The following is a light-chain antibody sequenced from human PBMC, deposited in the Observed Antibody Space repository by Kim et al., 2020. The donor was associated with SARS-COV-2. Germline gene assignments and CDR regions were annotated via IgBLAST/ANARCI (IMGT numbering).Light chain of an antibody. CDR3: NSRVSAVNQVV. CDR2: DKN. V-gene: IGLV3-19*01. Sequence: SSELTQDPAVSVALGQTVRLTCQGDSLRSYYVTWYQQKPGQAPVLVIYDKNNLPSGIPARFPGSYSGNTASFTITGAQAGDDAVHHCNSRVSAVNQVVFG. CDR1: SLRSYY. J-gene: IGLJ2*01.